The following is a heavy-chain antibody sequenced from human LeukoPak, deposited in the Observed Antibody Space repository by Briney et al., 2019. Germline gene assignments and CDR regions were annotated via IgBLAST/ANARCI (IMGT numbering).Heavy chain of an antibody. D-gene: IGHD3-10*01. V-gene: IGHV1-24*01. CDR3: ASQVLLWFGDSTDY. CDR2: FDPEDGET. J-gene: IGHJ4*02. Sequence: ASVKVSCKVSGYTLTELSMHWVRQAPGKGLEWMGGFDPEDGETIYAQKFQGRVTMTEDTSTDTAYMELSSLRSEDTAVYYCASQVLLWFGDSTDYWGQGTLVTVSS. CDR1: GYTLTELS.